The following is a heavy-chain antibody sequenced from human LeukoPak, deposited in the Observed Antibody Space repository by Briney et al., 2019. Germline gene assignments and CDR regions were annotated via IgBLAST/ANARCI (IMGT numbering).Heavy chain of an antibody. CDR2: TYFRSKWIY. Sequence: SQTLSLTCAISGDSVSSNSATWHWIRQSPSRGLEWLARTYFRSKWIYDYAPSLRSRLTISPDTSKNQFAQQLNSVTPEDTAVYFCARAGRGYYDYWGQGTLATVSS. CDR1: GDSVSSNSAT. J-gene: IGHJ4*02. D-gene: IGHD3-22*01. CDR3: ARAGRGYYDY. V-gene: IGHV6-1*01.